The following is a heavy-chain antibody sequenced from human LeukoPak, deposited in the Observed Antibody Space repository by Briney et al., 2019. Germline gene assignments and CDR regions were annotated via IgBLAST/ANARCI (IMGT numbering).Heavy chain of an antibody. D-gene: IGHD1-26*01. CDR1: GGSISIYY. V-gene: IGHV4-59*01. CDR3: ARSGGTYRYYYYIDV. CDR2: IYYSGST. Sequence: PSEALSLTCTVSGGSISIYYWSWIRQPPGKGLEWIGYIYYSGSTNYNPSLKSRVTISVDTSKNQFSLKLSSVTAADTAVYYCARSGGTYRYYYYIDVWGKGTTVTVSS. J-gene: IGHJ6*03.